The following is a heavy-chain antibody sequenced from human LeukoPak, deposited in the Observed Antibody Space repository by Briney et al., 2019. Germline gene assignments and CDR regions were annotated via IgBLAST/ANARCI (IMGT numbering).Heavy chain of an antibody. V-gene: IGHV3-21*01. J-gene: IGHJ4*02. D-gene: IGHD5-18*01. CDR2: ISSSSSYI. CDR1: GFTFSTYS. Sequence: GGSLRLSCAASGFTFSTYSMNWVRQAPGKGLEWVSSISSSSSYIYYADSMKGRFTISRDNAKNSLYLQMNSLRAEDTAVYSCARDKTRGLGYSYSKSGNYFDYWGQGTLVTVSS. CDR3: ARDKTRGLGYSYSKSGNYFDY.